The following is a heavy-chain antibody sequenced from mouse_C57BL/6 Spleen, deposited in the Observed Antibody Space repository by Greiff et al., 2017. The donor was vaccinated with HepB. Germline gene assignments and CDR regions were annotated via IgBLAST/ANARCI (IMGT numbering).Heavy chain of an antibody. Sequence: LKESGAELVRPGASVTLSCKASGYTFTDYEMHWVKQTPVHGLEWIGAIDPETGGTAYNQKFKGKAILTADKSSSTAYMELRSLTSEDSAVYYCTRDGLRPYYFDYWGQGTTLTVSS. J-gene: IGHJ2*01. CDR2: IDPETGGT. D-gene: IGHD1-2*01. CDR1: GYTFTDYE. CDR3: TRDGLRPYYFDY. V-gene: IGHV1-15*01.